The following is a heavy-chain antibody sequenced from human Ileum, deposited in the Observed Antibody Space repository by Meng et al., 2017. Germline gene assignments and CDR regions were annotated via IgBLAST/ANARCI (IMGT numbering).Heavy chain of an antibody. CDR1: GGTFSSYA. Sequence: QGALVQSGAGGKKLGSPGKVSGKASGGTFSSYAISWVGQAPGQGLEWMGGIIPIFGTANYAQKFQGKVTITADESTSTAYMELSSLRSEDTAVYYCARGTGIAVAGPFGYWGQGTLVTVSS. J-gene: IGHJ4*02. V-gene: IGHV1-69*01. CDR3: ARGTGIAVAGPFGY. D-gene: IGHD6-19*01. CDR2: IIPIFGTA.